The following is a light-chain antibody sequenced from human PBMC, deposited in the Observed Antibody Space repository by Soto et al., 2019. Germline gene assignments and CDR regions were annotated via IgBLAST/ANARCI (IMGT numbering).Light chain of an antibody. J-gene: IGKJ5*01. CDR3: QQFHSFPIT. CDR1: QSITIW. CDR2: DAS. Sequence: DIQMTQSPSTLSASAGDRVTITCRASQSITIWLAWYQQKPGKAPKFLIYDASTLESGVPSRFSGSGSGTEVTLTISSLQPDDFATYYCQQFHSFPITFGQGTRLEIK. V-gene: IGKV1-5*01.